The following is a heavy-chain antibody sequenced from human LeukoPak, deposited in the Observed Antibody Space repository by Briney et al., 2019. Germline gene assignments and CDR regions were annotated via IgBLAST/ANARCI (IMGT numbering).Heavy chain of an antibody. V-gene: IGHV4-39*07. Sequence: SETLSLTCTVSGGSISSSSYYWGWIRQPPGKGLEWIGEINHSGSTNYNPSLKSRVTISVDTSKNQFSLKLSSVTAADTAVYYCARGLDSSGYYGDYWGQGTLVTVSS. D-gene: IGHD3-22*01. J-gene: IGHJ4*02. CDR3: ARGLDSSGYYGDY. CDR1: GGSISSSSYY. CDR2: INHSGST.